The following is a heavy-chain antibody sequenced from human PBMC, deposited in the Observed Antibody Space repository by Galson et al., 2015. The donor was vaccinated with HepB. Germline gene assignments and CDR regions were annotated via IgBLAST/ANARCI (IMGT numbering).Heavy chain of an antibody. V-gene: IGHV1-18*04. CDR1: GDIFTDYG. Sequence: SVKVSCKASGDIFTDYGFSWVRQAPGQGLEWMGWISTYNGNTNYAHKFQGRVTMTTDTSTHTVYMELRSLRSDDPAVYFCAREKGDYNNDSGGYSFGGQGPRVPV. D-gene: IGHD3-22*01. J-gene: IGHJ4*02. CDR3: AREKGDYNNDSGGYSF. CDR2: ISTYNGNT.